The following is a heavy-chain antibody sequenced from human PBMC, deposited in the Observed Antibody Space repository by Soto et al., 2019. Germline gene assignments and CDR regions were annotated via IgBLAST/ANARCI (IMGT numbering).Heavy chain of an antibody. CDR3: ARRGYGSRWPNVYMDV. V-gene: IGHV3-64*01. D-gene: IGHD6-13*01. CDR2: ISNNGAHT. J-gene: IGHJ6*03. Sequence: EAQLVESGVGLVQPGGSLRLSCAASGFTFSNYEIHWVRQAPGKGLEYVSGISNNGAHTDYAKAVKGRFTISRDNYENTLYLQMGSLRAEDMALYYCARRGYGSRWPNVYMDVWGKGTTVTVSS. CDR1: GFTFSNYE.